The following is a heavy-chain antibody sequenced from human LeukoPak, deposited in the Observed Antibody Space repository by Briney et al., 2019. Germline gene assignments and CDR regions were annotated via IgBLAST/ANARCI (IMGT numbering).Heavy chain of an antibody. CDR3: ARGPDYYDSSGYEHDY. Sequence: PSQTLSLTCTVSGGSISTGGYYWSWIRQHPGKGQEWIGEINHSGSTNYNPSLKSRVTISVDTSKNQFSLKLSSVTAADTAVYYCARGPDYYDSSGYEHDYWGQGTLVTVSS. CDR1: GGSISTGGYY. CDR2: INHSGST. J-gene: IGHJ4*02. V-gene: IGHV4-31*03. D-gene: IGHD3-22*01.